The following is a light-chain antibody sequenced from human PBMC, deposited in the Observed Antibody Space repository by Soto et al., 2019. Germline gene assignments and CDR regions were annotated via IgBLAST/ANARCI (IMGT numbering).Light chain of an antibody. CDR3: QEYGSVVHC. J-gene: IGKJ4*01. Sequence: EIVLTQSPGTLSLSPGERATLSCSASQSVSSSYLAWYQQKPGQATRLLIYGASSRATGIPDRFNGRGSGTDVTRTISRVEPEEYAGYCCQEYGSVVHCFGGGPKVEIK. CDR1: QSVSSSY. V-gene: IGKV3-20*01. CDR2: GAS.